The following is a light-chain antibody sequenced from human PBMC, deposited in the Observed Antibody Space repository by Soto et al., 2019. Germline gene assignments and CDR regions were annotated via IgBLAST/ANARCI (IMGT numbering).Light chain of an antibody. CDR3: QQGQYWPPIA. CDR2: DAS. V-gene: IGKV3-11*01. J-gene: IGKJ5*01. CDR1: LNVNSY. Sequence: VVVQSQTSLSLSXGDRATXACXASLNVNSYLAWYQQEPGQAPRLLIYDASNRAAGIPARFSGSGSGTDFTLTISSLEPEDFAIYYCQQGQYWPPIAIGQRT.